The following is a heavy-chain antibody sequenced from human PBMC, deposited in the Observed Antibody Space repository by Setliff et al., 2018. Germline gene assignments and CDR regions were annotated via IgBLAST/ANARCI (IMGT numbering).Heavy chain of an antibody. CDR2: IIPIYGAA. CDR1: GGTFSGYA. CDR3: ARAHGATTTFYYYMDV. D-gene: IGHD1-1*01. J-gene: IGHJ6*03. V-gene: IGHV1-69*13. Sequence: GASVQVSCKVSGGTFSGYAITWVRRAPGQGLEWVGGIIPIYGAANYARKFQGRVTITADESTNTAYMELSSLTYEDTAVYFCARAHGATTTFYYYMDVWGKGTTVTVS.